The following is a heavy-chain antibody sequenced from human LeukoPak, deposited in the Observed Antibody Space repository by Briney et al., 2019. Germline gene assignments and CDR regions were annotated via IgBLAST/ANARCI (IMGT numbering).Heavy chain of an antibody. CDR2: IYYSGST. CDR3: ARVPNSSGWVPFDY. Sequence: PSETLSLTCTVSVGSISSYYWSWIRQPPGKGLEWIGYIYYSGSTNYNPSLKSRVTISVDTSKNQFSLKLSSVTAADTAVYYCARVPNSSGWVPFDYWGQGTLVTVSS. CDR1: VGSISSYY. V-gene: IGHV4-59*01. D-gene: IGHD6-19*01. J-gene: IGHJ4*02.